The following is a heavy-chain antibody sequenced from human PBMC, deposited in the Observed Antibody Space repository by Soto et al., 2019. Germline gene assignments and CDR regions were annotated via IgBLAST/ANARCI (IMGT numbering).Heavy chain of an antibody. CDR3: ARGRGEFDA. CDR1: GGSISSGGYS. Sequence: PSETLSLTCTVSGGSISSGGYSWSWIRQHPGKGLEWIGYIYYSGSTNYNPSLKSRVTISIDKSKNQFSLNLRSVSAADTAVYYCARGRGEFDACGQGNPVTVSS. V-gene: IGHV4-31*03. CDR2: IYYSGST. D-gene: IGHD2-21*01. J-gene: IGHJ5*02.